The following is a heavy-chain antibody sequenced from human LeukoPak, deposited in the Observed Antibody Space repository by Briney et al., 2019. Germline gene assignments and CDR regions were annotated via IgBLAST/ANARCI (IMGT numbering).Heavy chain of an antibody. CDR2: ISDSVDST. D-gene: IGHD6-6*01. CDR1: GFTFSNYW. V-gene: IGHV3-23*01. Sequence: GGSLRLSCAASGFTFSNYWMTWVRQAPGKGLEWVSSISDSVDSTYYADSVKGRFTISRDNSENTLYLQMNSLRADDTAIYYCAKRTYSSSSGWDYWGQGTLVTVSS. J-gene: IGHJ4*02. CDR3: AKRTYSSSSGWDY.